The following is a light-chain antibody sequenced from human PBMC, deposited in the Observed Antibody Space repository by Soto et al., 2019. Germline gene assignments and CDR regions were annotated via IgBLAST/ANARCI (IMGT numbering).Light chain of an antibody. Sequence: EILMTQSPDSLSVSPGETATLSCRASQSLNTDLAWYQQKPGQAPRLLLYGASTRATGISTRFSGGGSGTEFTLTISGLQSEDSAVYYCQQDKSWPPITFGQGTRLEI. CDR2: GAS. V-gene: IGKV3-15*01. J-gene: IGKJ5*01. CDR3: QQDKSWPPIT. CDR1: QSLNTD.